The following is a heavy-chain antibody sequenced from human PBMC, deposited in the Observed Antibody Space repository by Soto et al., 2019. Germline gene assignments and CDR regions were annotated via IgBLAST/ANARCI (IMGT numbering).Heavy chain of an antibody. CDR1: GFTFSSYG. Sequence: PGGSLRLSCAASGFTFSSYGMHWVRQAPGKGLEWVAVMWYDGSNKYYADSVKGRFTISRDNSKNTLYLQMNSLRAEDTAVYYCARGYCSGGSCYDPTYYYYYGMDVWGQGATVTVSS. V-gene: IGHV3-33*01. CDR3: ARGYCSGGSCYDPTYYYYYGMDV. J-gene: IGHJ6*02. D-gene: IGHD2-15*01. CDR2: MWYDGSNK.